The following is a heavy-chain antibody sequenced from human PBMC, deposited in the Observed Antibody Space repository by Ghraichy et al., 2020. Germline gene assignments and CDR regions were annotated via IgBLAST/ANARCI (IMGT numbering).Heavy chain of an antibody. D-gene: IGHD2-2*01. V-gene: IGHV3-23*01. Sequence: GGSLRLSCAASGFMFGSNAMSWVRQAPGKGLEWVSTISGSGGNTHYAASVKGRFTISSDNSRNTVDLHMNSLRADDTAVYYCTRDPGYCSTSTCYAEGGWFDPWGQGALVTVSS. CDR3: TRDPGYCSTSTCYAEGGWFDP. CDR1: GFMFGSNA. J-gene: IGHJ5*02. CDR2: ISGSGGNT.